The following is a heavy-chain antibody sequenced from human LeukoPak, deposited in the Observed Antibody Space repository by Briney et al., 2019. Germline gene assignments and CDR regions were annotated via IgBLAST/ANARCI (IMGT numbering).Heavy chain of an antibody. CDR1: GFTLSSYA. CDR2: ISGSGGST. V-gene: IGHV3-23*01. D-gene: IGHD6-13*01. J-gene: IGHJ4*02. CDR3: AKDRVAAAGGFDY. Sequence: GGSLRLSCAASGFTLSSYAMSWVLQAPGKGLEWVSAISGSGGSTYYADSVKGRFTISRDNSKNTLYLQMNSLRAEDTAVYYCAKDRVAAAGGFDYWGQGTLVTVSS.